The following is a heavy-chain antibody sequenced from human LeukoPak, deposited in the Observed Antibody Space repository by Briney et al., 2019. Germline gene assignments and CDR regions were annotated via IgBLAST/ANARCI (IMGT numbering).Heavy chain of an antibody. CDR3: VTYYYGSSAPKRNY. J-gene: IGHJ4*02. CDR1: GGSISSSNW. Sequence: SSGTLSLTCAGSGGSISSSNWWSWVRQPPGKGLEWIGEIYHSGSTNYNPSLKSRVTISGDTSKKQFSLKLSSVTAADTAVYYCVTYYYGSSAPKRNYWGQGILVTVSS. V-gene: IGHV4-4*02. CDR2: IYHSGST. D-gene: IGHD3-22*01.